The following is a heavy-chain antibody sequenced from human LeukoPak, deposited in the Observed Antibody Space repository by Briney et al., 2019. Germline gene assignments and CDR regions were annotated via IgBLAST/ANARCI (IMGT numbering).Heavy chain of an antibody. D-gene: IGHD2-8*02. CDR1: GYTFTDYY. V-gene: IGHV1-2*06. CDR3: ARRVQSTGVFDY. Sequence: ASLKVSCKASGYTFTDYYMHWVRNAPGQGPPWMGRINPKTGGTNYAQKFQGRVTMSGDTSISTAYMELSRLGSDDTAVYYCARRVQSTGVFDYWGQGTLVTVSS. J-gene: IGHJ4*02. CDR2: INPKTGGT.